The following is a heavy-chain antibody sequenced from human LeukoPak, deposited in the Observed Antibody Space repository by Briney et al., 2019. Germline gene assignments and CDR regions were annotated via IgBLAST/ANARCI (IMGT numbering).Heavy chain of an antibody. D-gene: IGHD5-24*01. CDR3: ARRKGDGYNSPFDY. Sequence: GESLKISCKGSGYSFPNYWIGWVRQMPGQGLEWMGIIYPADSDTRYSPAFQGQVTISADKSINTAYLQWTSLKASDTAMYYCARRKGDGYNSPFDYWAREPWSPSPQ. CDR1: GYSFPNYW. CDR2: IYPADSDT. V-gene: IGHV5-51*01. J-gene: IGHJ4*02.